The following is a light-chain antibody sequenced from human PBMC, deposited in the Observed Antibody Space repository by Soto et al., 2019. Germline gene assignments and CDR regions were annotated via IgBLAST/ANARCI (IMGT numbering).Light chain of an antibody. J-gene: IGLJ2*01. CDR3: AAWDDRLNAVV. V-gene: IGLV1-44*01. CDR1: SSNIGMNT. CDR2: SNS. Sequence: QSVLTQPPSASGTPGQRVILSCSGSSSNIGMNTVDWYQRLPGTAPKLLIYSNSQRPSGVPDRFSGSKSGTSASLAISSLQSEDEADYYCAAWDDRLNAVVFGGGTKLTVL.